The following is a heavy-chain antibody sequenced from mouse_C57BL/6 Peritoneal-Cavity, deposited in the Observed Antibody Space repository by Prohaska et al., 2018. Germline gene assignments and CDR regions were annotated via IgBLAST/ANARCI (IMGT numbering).Heavy chain of an antibody. V-gene: IGHV5-4*01. D-gene: IGHD1-1*01. CDR1: GFTFSSYA. CDR2: ISDVGSYT. J-gene: IGHJ4*01. Sequence: EVQLVESGGGLVKPGGSLKLSCAASGFTFSSYAMPWVRQTPEKRLEWVATISDVGSYTYYPDNVKGRFTIARDNAKNNLYLQMGHLKSEDTGMYYCARDPYYDGSSYYAMDYWGQGTSVTVSS. CDR3: ARDPYYDGSSYYAMDY.